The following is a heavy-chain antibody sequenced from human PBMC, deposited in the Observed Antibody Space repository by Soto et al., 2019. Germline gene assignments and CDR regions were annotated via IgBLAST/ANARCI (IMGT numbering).Heavy chain of an antibody. CDR2: IYYSGST. V-gene: IGHV4-59*01. CDR1: GGSISSYY. J-gene: IGHJ4*02. D-gene: IGHD1-1*01. Sequence: SETLSLTCTVSGGSISSYYWSWIRQPPGKGLEWIGYIYYSGSTNYNPSLKSRVTISVDTSKNQFSLKLSSVTAADTAVYYCARQLELYYFDYWGQGTLVTVSS. CDR3: ARQLELYYFDY.